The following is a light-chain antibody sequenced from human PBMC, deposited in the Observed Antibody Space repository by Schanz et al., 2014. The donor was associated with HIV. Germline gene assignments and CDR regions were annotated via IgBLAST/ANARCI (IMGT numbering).Light chain of an antibody. CDR2: EVA. V-gene: IGLV2-23*02. CDR1: TGDIGSYDL. CDR3: CSYAGIFSPLYL. J-gene: IGLJ1*01. Sequence: QSSLTQPASVSGSPGQSITISCTGTTGDIGSYDLVSWYQQHPGKAPKLLIYEVAKRPSGVSNRFSGSKSGNTASLTISGLQTEDESDYYCCSYAGIFSPLYLFGTGTKVTVL.